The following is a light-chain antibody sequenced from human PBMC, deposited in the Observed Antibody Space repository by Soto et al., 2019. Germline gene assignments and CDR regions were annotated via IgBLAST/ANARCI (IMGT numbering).Light chain of an antibody. V-gene: IGKV3-11*01. Sequence: EIVLTQSPATLSLSPGERATLSCRASQSVSSYLAWYQQKPGQAPRLLIYDASNRATGIPARFSGSGSGTDFPLTISSLEPEDFAVYSCQQRSNLPPYTFGQGTKLEIK. J-gene: IGKJ2*01. CDR3: QQRSNLPPYT. CDR2: DAS. CDR1: QSVSSY.